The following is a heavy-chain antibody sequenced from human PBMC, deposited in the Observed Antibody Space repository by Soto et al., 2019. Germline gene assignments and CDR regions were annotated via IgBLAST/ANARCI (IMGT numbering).Heavy chain of an antibody. D-gene: IGHD6-19*01. CDR1: GGSISSSSYY. CDR2: IYYSGSI. V-gene: IGHV4-39*01. Sequence: QLQLQESGPGLVKPSETLSLTCTVSGGSISSSSYYWGWIRQPPGEGLEWIGSIYYSGSIYYNPSLKSRVTISVDTSKNQFSLNLSSVAAADTAVYYCARSICSGWQGIYVYWGQGTLVTVSS. CDR3: ARSICSGWQGIYVY. J-gene: IGHJ4*02.